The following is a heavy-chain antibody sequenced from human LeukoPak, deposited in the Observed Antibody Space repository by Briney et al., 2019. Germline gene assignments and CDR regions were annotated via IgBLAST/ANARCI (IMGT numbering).Heavy chain of an antibody. CDR1: GFTFDMST. Sequence: GGSLRLSCVVSGFTFDMSTMTWVRQAPGKGPEWVAKMKEDGTEIFYAGSVDGRFTISRDNSKNSLYLQMNSLRVEDTGVYYCATGGAPGGRFENWGQGTLVTVSS. D-gene: IGHD3-16*01. CDR3: ATGGAPGGRFEN. CDR2: MKEDGTEI. J-gene: IGHJ4*02. V-gene: IGHV3-7*01.